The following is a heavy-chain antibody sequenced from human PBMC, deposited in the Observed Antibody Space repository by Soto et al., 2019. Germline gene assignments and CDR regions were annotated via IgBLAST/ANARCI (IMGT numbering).Heavy chain of an antibody. CDR2: IYYSGST. J-gene: IGHJ4*02. CDR1: GGSISSSSYY. V-gene: IGHV4-39*01. D-gene: IGHD6-19*01. Sequence: QLQLQESGPGLVKPSDTLSLTCTVSGGSISSSSYYWGWIRQPPGKGLEWIGSIYYSGSTYYNPSLNSRVTVSVDTFNNRFSGKLSCVTAADAAVYDCAGGTGSGWSLDYWGQGTVVTVSS. CDR3: AGGTGSGWSLDY.